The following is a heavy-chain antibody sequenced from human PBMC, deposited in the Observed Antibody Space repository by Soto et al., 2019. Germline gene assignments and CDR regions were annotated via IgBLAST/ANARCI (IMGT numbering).Heavy chain of an antibody. D-gene: IGHD6-19*01. J-gene: IGHJ4*02. CDR2: IWYDGSNK. CDR3: ARVGNGWYFDY. V-gene: IGHV3-33*01. Sequence: QVQLVESGGGVVQPGRSLRLSCAASGFTFSSYGMHWVRQAPGKGLEWVAVIWYDGSNKYYADSVKGRFTISRDNSKNTLYLPMNSLRAEDTAVYYCARVGNGWYFDYWGQGTLVTVSS. CDR1: GFTFSSYG.